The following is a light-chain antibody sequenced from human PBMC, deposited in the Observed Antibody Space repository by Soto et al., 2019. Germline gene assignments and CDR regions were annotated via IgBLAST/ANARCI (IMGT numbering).Light chain of an antibody. CDR2: EVN. V-gene: IGLV2-8*01. J-gene: IGLJ2*01. CDR1: SSDVGGYNY. Sequence: QSALTQPPSASGSPGQSVTISWTGTSSDVGGYNYVSWYQQHPGKAPKLMIYEVNKRPSGVPDRFSGSKSGNTASLTVSGLQADDESDYYCSSYAGNNNLLFGGGTKLTVL. CDR3: SSYAGNNNLL.